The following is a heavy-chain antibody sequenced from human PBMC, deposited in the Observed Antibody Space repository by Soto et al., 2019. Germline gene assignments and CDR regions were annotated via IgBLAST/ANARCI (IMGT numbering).Heavy chain of an antibody. V-gene: IGHV3-33*01. J-gene: IGHJ3*02. Sequence: QVQLVESGGGVVQPGRSLRLSCAASGFTFSSYGMHWVRQAPGKGLEWVAVIWYDGSNKYYADSVKGRFTISRDNSKNTLYLQMNSLRAEDTAVYYCARDRSSGWPPDAFDIWGQGTMVTVSS. CDR3: ARDRSSGWPPDAFDI. CDR2: IWYDGSNK. CDR1: GFTFSSYG. D-gene: IGHD6-19*01.